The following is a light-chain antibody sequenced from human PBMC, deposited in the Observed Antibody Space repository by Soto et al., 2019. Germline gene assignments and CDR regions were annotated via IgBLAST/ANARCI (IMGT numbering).Light chain of an antibody. CDR2: DAS. CDR3: QQRSSWPVT. V-gene: IGKV3-11*01. J-gene: IGKJ5*01. CDR1: QSVSSY. Sequence: EIVLTQSPATLSLSPGERATLSCRASQSVSSYLAWYQQKPGQAPRLLIYDASNRATGIPARFSGSGSGTDFTLTFSSLEPEDFAVYYCQQRSSWPVTFGQGTRLEIK.